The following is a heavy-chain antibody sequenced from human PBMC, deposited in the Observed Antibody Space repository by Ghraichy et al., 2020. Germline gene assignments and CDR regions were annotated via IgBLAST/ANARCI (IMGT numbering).Heavy chain of an antibody. V-gene: IGHV5-51*01. Sequence: GESLNISCKGSGYSFSNYWIGWVRQMPGKGLEWMGTIYPGDSDPRYSPSFQGQVTISADKSINTAFLQWSSLKASDTAMYYCARPDTTLGAYWGQGTLVTVSS. J-gene: IGHJ4*02. CDR1: GYSFSNYW. CDR3: ARPDTTLGAY. D-gene: IGHD1-1*01. CDR2: IYPGDSDP.